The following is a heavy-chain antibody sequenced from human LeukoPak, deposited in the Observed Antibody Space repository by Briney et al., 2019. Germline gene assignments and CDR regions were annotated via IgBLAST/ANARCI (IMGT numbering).Heavy chain of an antibody. Sequence: GGSLRLSCAASGFSFSEYYMTWIRQAPGRGLEWLSYISSRGETIYYADSVKGRFTISRDNAKNSLYLQMNSLRTEDTAIYYCARGGVRRGYYDYWGQGTLVTVSS. CDR3: ARGGVRRGYYDY. D-gene: IGHD1-14*01. J-gene: IGHJ4*02. CDR2: ISSRGETI. CDR1: GFSFSEYY. V-gene: IGHV3-11*04.